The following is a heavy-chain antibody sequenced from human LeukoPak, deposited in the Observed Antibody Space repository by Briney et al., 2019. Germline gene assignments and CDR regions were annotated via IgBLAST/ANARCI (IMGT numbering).Heavy chain of an antibody. D-gene: IGHD2/OR15-2a*01. CDR3: AGHHPRNTVDF. CDR2: IYYSGST. CDR1: GGSISPYX. Sequence: SETLSLTCTVSGGSISPYXXXWXXXPXXXXXEWIGSIYYSGSTYYNPSLKSRVTISVDTSKNQFSLKLSSVTAADTAVYYCAGHHPRNTVDFWGQGTLVTVSS. J-gene: IGHJ4*02. V-gene: IGHV4-59*05.